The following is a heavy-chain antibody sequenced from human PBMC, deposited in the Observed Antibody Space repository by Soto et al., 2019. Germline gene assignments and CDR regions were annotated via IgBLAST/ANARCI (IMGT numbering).Heavy chain of an antibody. CDR2: ISGSGGST. CDR3: AKDSHYYGSGSHTN. V-gene: IGHV3-23*01. D-gene: IGHD3-10*01. J-gene: IGHJ4*02. CDR1: GFTFSSYA. Sequence: GGSLRLSCAASGFTFSSYAMSWVRQAPGKGLEWVSAISGSGGSTYHADSVKGRFTIPRENSKNTLYLQMNSLRAEDTAVYYCAKDSHYYGSGSHTNWGQGTLVTVSS.